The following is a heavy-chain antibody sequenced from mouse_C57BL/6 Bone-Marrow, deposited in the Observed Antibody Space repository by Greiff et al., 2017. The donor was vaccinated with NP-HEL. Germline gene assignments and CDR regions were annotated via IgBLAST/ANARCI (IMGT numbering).Heavy chain of an antibody. CDR3: ARQGITTVPAWFAY. V-gene: IGHV1-52*01. CDR2: IDPSDSET. D-gene: IGHD1-1*01. J-gene: IGHJ3*01. CDR1: GYTFTSYW. Sequence: VQLQQPGAELVRPGSSVKLSCKASGYTFTSYWMHWVKQRPIQGLEWIGNIDPSDSETHYNQKFKDKATLTVDKSSSTAYMQLSSLTSEDSAVYYCARQGITTVPAWFAYWGQGTLVTVSA.